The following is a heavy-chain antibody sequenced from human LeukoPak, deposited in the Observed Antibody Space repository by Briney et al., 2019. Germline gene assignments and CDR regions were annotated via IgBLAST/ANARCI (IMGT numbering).Heavy chain of an antibody. D-gene: IGHD6-13*01. V-gene: IGHV3-7*01. CDR1: GFTFSSYW. Sequence: GGSLRLSCAASGFTFSSYWTSWVRQAPGKGLEWVANIKQDGSVKYYVDSLKGRFTISRDNAKNSMYLQMNSLRAEDTAVYYCARIGYSSSSFDYWGQGTLVTAPS. J-gene: IGHJ4*02. CDR3: ARIGYSSSSFDY. CDR2: IKQDGSVK.